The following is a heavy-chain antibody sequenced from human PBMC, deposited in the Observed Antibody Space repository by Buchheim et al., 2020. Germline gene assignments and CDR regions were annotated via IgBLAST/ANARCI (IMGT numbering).Heavy chain of an antibody. Sequence: QVRLVQSGAEVKKPGSSVKVSCKASGGTFSSYTISWVRQAPGQGLEWMGRIIPILGIANYVQKFQGRVTITADKSTSPAYMELSSLRSEDTAVYYCARSDYDILTGYDYYYYGMDVWGQGTT. CDR2: IIPILGIA. D-gene: IGHD3-9*01. J-gene: IGHJ6*02. CDR1: GGTFSSYT. V-gene: IGHV1-69*02. CDR3: ARSDYDILTGYDYYYYGMDV.